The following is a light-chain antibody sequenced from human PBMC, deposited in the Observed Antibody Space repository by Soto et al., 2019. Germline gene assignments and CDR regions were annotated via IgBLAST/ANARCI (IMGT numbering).Light chain of an antibody. V-gene: IGLV2-14*03. CDR2: DVS. J-gene: IGLJ2*01. Sequence: QSVLTQPASVSGSPGQSITISCTGTSSDVGGYKYVSWYQQYPGKAPKLMIYDVSNRPSGISNRFSGSKSGNTASLTISGLQVEDEADYYCSSYTSRITVIFGGGTKVTVL. CDR3: SSYTSRITVI. CDR1: SSDVGGYKY.